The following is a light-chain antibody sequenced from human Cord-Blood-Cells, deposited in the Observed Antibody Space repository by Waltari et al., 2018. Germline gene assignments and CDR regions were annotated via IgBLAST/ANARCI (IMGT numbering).Light chain of an antibody. J-gene: IGKJ2*01. V-gene: IGKV1-5*03. CDR2: KAS. CDR3: QQYNSYPYT. CDR1: QSISSW. Sequence: DIQVTQSPSTLSASVGDRVTITCRASQSISSWLAWYQQKPVKAPKLLIYKASSLESGVPSRFSGSGSGTEFTLTISSLQPDDFATYYCQQYNSYPYTFGQGTKLEIK.